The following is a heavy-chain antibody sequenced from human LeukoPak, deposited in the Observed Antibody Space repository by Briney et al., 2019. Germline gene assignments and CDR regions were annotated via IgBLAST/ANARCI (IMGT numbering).Heavy chain of an antibody. D-gene: IGHD2-8*01. CDR2: ISAYNGNT. CDR3: ARDRDIVLMVYAPFDY. CDR1: GYTFTGYY. Sequence: GASVKVSCKASGYTFTGYYMHWVRQAPGQGLEWMGWISAYNGNTNYAQKLQGRVTMTTDTSTSTAYMELRSLRSDDTAVYYCARDRDIVLMVYAPFDYWGQGTLVTVSS. V-gene: IGHV1-18*04. J-gene: IGHJ4*02.